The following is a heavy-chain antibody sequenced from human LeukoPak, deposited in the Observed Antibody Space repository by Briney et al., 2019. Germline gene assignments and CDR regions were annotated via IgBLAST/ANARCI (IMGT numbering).Heavy chain of an antibody. CDR2: IYYSGST. J-gene: IGHJ4*02. Sequence: PSETLSLTCTVSGGSISSGSYYWGWIRQPPGKGLEWIGSIYYSGSTYYNPSLKSRVTISVDTSKNQFSLKLSSVTAADTAVYYCARTPASIVGAKVFDYWGQGTLVTVSS. CDR1: GGSISSGSYY. CDR3: ARTPASIVGAKVFDY. D-gene: IGHD1-26*01. V-gene: IGHV4-39*07.